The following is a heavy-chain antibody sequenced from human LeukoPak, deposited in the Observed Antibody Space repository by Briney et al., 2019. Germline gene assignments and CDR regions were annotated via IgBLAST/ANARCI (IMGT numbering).Heavy chain of an antibody. CDR2: IYYSGST. V-gene: IGHV4-39*07. J-gene: IGHJ5*02. D-gene: IGHD6-13*01. CDR1: GGSISSSSYY. CDR3: AREYSSSFNNWFDP. Sequence: SETLSLTCAVSGGSISSSSYYWGWIRQPPGKGLEWIGNIYYSGSTYYNPSLKSRVTISVDTSKNQFSLKLSSVTAADTAVYYCAREYSSSFNNWFDPWGQGTLVTVSS.